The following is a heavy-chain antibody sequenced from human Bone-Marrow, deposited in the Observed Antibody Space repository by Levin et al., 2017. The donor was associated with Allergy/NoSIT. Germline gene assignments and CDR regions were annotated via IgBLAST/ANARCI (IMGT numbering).Heavy chain of an antibody. CDR1: GSIFNTRG. D-gene: IGHD3-22*01. CDR2: IHYDGSKT. CDR3: VMDNYRPKSADSRSPFDH. Sequence: HPGGSLRLSCVASGSIFNTRGIHWVRQAPGKGLEWVTTIHYDGSKTDYVDSVRGRFTISRDNSKNTVFLQMNSLRVEDTAVYHCVMDNYRPKSADSRSPFDHWGRGTRVIVSS. J-gene: IGHJ2*01. V-gene: IGHV3-30*02.